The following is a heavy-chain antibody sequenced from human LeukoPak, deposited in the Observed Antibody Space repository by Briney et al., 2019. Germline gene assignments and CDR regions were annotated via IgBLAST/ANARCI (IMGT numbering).Heavy chain of an antibody. J-gene: IGHJ4*02. CDR1: GFTFSNFG. Sequence: GGSLRLSCAASGFTFSNFGMHWVRQAPGKGLEWVAFIRFDGTSEFYADSVKARFTISRDNSQNTVSLQMNSLRAEDTAVYYCANLGYCSSTSCYEYWGQGTLVTVSS. CDR3: ANLGYCSSTSCYEY. CDR2: IRFDGTSE. V-gene: IGHV3-30*02. D-gene: IGHD2-2*01.